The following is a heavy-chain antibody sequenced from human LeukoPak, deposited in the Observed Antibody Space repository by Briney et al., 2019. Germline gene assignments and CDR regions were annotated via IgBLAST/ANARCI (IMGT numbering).Heavy chain of an antibody. CDR2: IWYDGSNK. Sequence: GGSLRLSCAASGFTFSSYGMHWVRQAPGKGLEWVAVIWYDGSNKYYADSVKGRFTISRDDANDSLYLQMNSLRAEDTAVYYCARDSAARGRYSVAGPFELWGQGSLVTVSS. CDR3: ARDSAARGRYSVAGPFEL. CDR1: GFTFSSYG. D-gene: IGHD6-19*01. J-gene: IGHJ4*02. V-gene: IGHV3-33*01.